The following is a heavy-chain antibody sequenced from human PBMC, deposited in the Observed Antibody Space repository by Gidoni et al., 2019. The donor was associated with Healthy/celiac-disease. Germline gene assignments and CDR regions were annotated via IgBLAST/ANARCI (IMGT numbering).Heavy chain of an antibody. CDR2: INHSGST. V-gene: IGHV4-34*01. J-gene: IGHJ4*02. CDR3: ARGPCIGRIAAAGRDY. Sequence: QVQLQQWGAGLLKPSETLSLTCAVYGGSFSGYYCSWIRQPPGKGLEWIGEINHSGSTSYNPSLKRRVTISVDTSKNQFSLKLSSVTAADTAVYYCARGPCIGRIAAAGRDYWGQGTLVTVSS. D-gene: IGHD6-13*01. CDR1: GGSFSGYY.